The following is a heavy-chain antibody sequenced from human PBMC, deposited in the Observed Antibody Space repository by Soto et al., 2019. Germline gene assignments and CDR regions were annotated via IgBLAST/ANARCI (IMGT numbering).Heavy chain of an antibody. J-gene: IGHJ4*02. Sequence: QVQLQESGPGLVEPSQTLSLTCTVSGGSITSGDYYWTWIRQHSGKGLEWIAYMSYSGTTDYNPSLKSRVVMSVDTSTNQFSLNVNSVTAADTAVYYCASSPVTRVRGVKNYFDYWGQGILVTVSS. CDR2: MSYSGTT. V-gene: IGHV4-31*02. CDR1: GGSITSGDYY. CDR3: ASSPVTRVRGVKNYFDY. D-gene: IGHD3-10*01.